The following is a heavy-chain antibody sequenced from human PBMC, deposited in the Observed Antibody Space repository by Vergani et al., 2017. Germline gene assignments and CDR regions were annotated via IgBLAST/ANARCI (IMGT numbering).Heavy chain of an antibody. CDR1: GFSIDNGYY. CDR2: IYRIGRT. V-gene: IGHV4-38-2*01. CDR3: ARRSGIVYDIFSGTQDFFDV. Sequence: QVQLHESGPGLVKPSETLSLTCAVSGFSIDNGYYWDWIRQPPGKGLEWIGSIYRIGRTNFNTSLKSRVTSSVDTSNNLSSLRLNFLTAAATAVYYCARRSGIVYDIFSGTQDFFDVWGQGTLVTVSS. J-gene: IGHJ4*02. D-gene: IGHD3-9*01.